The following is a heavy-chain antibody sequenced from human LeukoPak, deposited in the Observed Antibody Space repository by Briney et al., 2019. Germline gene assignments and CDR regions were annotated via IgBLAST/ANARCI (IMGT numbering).Heavy chain of an antibody. CDR2: INHSGST. J-gene: IGHJ3*02. CDR3: ARGWLSVSLDAFDI. Sequence: ASETLPLTCAVYGGSFSGYYWSWIRQPPGKGLEWIGEINHSGSTNYNPSLKSRVTISVDTSKNQFSLKLSSVTAADTAVYYCARGWLSVSLDAFDIWGQGTMVTVSS. D-gene: IGHD3-9*01. CDR1: GGSFSGYY. V-gene: IGHV4-34*01.